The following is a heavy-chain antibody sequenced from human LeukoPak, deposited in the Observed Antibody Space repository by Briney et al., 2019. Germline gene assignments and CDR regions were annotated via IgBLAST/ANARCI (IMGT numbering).Heavy chain of an antibody. J-gene: IGHJ3*02. D-gene: IGHD1-1*01. CDR3: AKVAPVQLERRYADAFDI. Sequence: GGSPRVSCAPPGFTSSSYAMCWVRQALGEGLGWVSAISGSVGSTYYADSVRGRFTISRENSKKTLYLQIYSLRAEKTGVYYCAKVAPVQLERRYADAFDIWGQGTIVTVSS. CDR1: GFTSSSYA. V-gene: IGHV3-23*01. CDR2: ISGSVGST.